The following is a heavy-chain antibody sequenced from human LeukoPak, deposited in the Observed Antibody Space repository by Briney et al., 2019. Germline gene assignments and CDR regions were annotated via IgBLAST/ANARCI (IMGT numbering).Heavy chain of an antibody. V-gene: IGHV1-8*01. Sequence: ASVKVSCKASGYTFTSYDINWVRQATGQGLEWMGWMNPNSGNTGYAQKFQGRVTMTGNTSISTAYMELSSLRSEDTAVYYCARGLYYDNISNDYWGQGTLVTVSS. CDR3: ARGLYYDNISNDY. CDR1: GYTFTSYD. J-gene: IGHJ4*02. D-gene: IGHD3-22*01. CDR2: MNPNSGNT.